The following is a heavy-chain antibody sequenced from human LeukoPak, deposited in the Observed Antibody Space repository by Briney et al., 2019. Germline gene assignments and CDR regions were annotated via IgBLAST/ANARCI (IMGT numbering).Heavy chain of an antibody. J-gene: IGHJ1*01. CDR2: ISGSGGST. V-gene: IGHV3-23*01. CDR1: GFTFSNYA. Sequence: PGGSLRLSCAASGFTFSNYAMSWVRQAPGKGLEWVSAISGSGGSTYYADSVKGRFTISRDNSKNTLYLQMNSLRAEDTAVYYCAKGDTMIVVVQYFQHWGQGTLVTVSS. CDR3: AKGDTMIVVVQYFQH. D-gene: IGHD3-22*01.